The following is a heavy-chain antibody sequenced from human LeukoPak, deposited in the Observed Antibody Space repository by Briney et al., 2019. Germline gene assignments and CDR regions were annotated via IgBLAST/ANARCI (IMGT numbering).Heavy chain of an antibody. CDR2: EHHSGST. J-gene: IGHJ3*02. CDR1: GYSISSDYY. V-gene: IGHV4-38-2*02. CDR3: AIYYIRGGETRDAFDS. Sequence: SETLSLTCTVSGYSISSDYYWCWIRPPPGKGLEWIASEHHSGSTYYNQSLKSRVTISVDKSQNQFSLKLNSVTAAATAVYYCAIYYIRGGETRDAFDSGCQGTIVTVSS. D-gene: IGHD3-10*01.